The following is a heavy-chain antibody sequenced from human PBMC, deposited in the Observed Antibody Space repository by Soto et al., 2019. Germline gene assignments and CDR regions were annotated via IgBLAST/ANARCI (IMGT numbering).Heavy chain of an antibody. V-gene: IGHV4-61*01. CDR1: GGSVSSGSYY. D-gene: IGHD3-22*01. CDR3: ARGDYYDSSGYHDAFDI. Sequence: PSETLSLTCTVSGGSVSSGSYYWSWIRQPPGKGLEWIGYIYYSGSTNYNPSLKSRVTISVDTSKNQFSLKLSSVTAADTAVYYCARGDYYDSSGYHDAFDIWGQGTMVTVSS. J-gene: IGHJ3*02. CDR2: IYYSGST.